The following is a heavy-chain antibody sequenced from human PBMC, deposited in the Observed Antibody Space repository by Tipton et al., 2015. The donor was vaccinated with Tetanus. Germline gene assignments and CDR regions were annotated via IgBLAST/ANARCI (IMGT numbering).Heavy chain of an antibody. CDR2: INHRGST. J-gene: IGHJ5*02. V-gene: IGHV4-34*01. Sequence: GLVKPSETLSLTCAVYGGSFSGYYWSWIRQPPGKGLEWIGEINHRGSTNYTPSLKSRLTISVDTAKNPFSLKLSSVTAADTAVYYCARVPLASTSGYYSFDPWGQGTLVTVSS. D-gene: IGHD3-3*01. CDR1: GGSFSGYY. CDR3: ARVPLASTSGYYSFDP.